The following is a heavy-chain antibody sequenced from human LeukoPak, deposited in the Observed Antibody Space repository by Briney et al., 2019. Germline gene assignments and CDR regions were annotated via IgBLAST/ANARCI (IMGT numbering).Heavy chain of an antibody. CDR1: GYTFSGQY. D-gene: IGHD5-12*01. Sequence: GASVKVSCKVSGYTFSGQYIHWVRQAPGQGLEWMGWISTHDAQTNYAQKLQDRITMTTDTSTNTAYMELRSLRSDDTALYYCARVDGDYDFAFGSWGQGTLVTVSS. V-gene: IGHV1-18*01. J-gene: IGHJ4*02. CDR2: ISTHDAQT. CDR3: ARVDGDYDFAFGS.